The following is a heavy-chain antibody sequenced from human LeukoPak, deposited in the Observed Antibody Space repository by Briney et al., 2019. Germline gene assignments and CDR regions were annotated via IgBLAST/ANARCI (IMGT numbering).Heavy chain of an antibody. J-gene: IGHJ4*02. V-gene: IGHV4-39*01. CDR1: GGSISSSSYY. D-gene: IGHD6-19*01. CDR3: AIPVAGPLYFDY. CDR2: IYYSGST. Sequence: SETLSLTCTVSGGSISSSSYYWGWIRQPPGKGLEWIGSIYYSGSTYYNPSLKSRVTISVDTSKNQFSLKLSSVTAADTAVYYCAIPVAGPLYFDYWGQGTLVTVSS.